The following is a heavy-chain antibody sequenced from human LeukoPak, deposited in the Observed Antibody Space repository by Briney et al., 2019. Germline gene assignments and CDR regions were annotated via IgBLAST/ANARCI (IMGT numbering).Heavy chain of an antibody. V-gene: IGHV1-24*01. D-gene: IGHD3-10*01. Sequence: ASVKVSCKVSGYTLTELSIHWVRQAPGKGLEWMGSFAPEDGEPIYSQKFQGRVTMTEDTSTDTVYMELSSLSSDDTAVYHCATDPNYYGSGSLDYWGQGTLVNVSS. CDR1: GYTLTELS. J-gene: IGHJ4*02. CDR3: ATDPNYYGSGSLDY. CDR2: FAPEDGEP.